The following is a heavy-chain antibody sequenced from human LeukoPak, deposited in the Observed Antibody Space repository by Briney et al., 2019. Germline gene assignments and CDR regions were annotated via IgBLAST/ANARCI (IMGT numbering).Heavy chain of an antibody. CDR1: GFTFSRYW. CDR2: INSEGSTT. V-gene: IGHV3-74*01. D-gene: IGHD2-15*01. Sequence: GGCLRVSCAESGFTFSRYWMQWVRHALGKGVGWVSGINSEGSTTNYAFSVKGRFTISRDNAEITLYLQMNSLRVEDTAVYYCARRVSATRWFDPWGQGTLVTVSS. CDR3: ARRVSATRWFDP. J-gene: IGHJ5*02.